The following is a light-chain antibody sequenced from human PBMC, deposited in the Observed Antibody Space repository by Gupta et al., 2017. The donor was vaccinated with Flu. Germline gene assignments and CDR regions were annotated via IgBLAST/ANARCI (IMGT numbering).Light chain of an antibody. CDR1: SSDVGAYNF. V-gene: IGLV2-14*01. CDR2: EVN. J-gene: IGLJ2*01. CDR3: SSDSNNSAWL. Sequence: SIAISCTGTSSDVGAYNFVSWYQQHPGEAPKLMIFEVNHRPSGVTNRFSGSKTGNTAALTISGRQAEDEADYSCSSDSNNSAWLFGGGTKLTVL.